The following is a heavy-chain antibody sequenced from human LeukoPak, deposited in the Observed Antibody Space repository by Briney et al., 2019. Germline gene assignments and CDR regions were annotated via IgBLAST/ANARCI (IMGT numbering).Heavy chain of an antibody. CDR2: TNHSGST. CDR1: GGSFSDYY. V-gene: IGHV4-34*01. Sequence: SETLSLTCAVYGGSFSDYYWSWIRQSPGKGLEWIGETNHSGSTNYNPSLKSRVTISVDTSKNQFSLKLNSVTAADTAVYYCASCSSTSWYAGDWFDPWGQGTLVTVSS. J-gene: IGHJ5*02. CDR3: ASCSSTSWYAGDWFDP. D-gene: IGHD2-2*01.